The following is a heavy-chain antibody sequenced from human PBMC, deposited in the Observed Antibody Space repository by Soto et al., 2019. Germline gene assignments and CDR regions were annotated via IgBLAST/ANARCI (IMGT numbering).Heavy chain of an antibody. Sequence: SETLSLTCTGSGGSISSYYWSWIRQPPGKGLEWIGYIYYSGSTNYNPSLKSRVTISVDTSKNQFSLKPSSVTAADTAVYYCTGIAARYFVFWGQGTLVTVSS. CDR3: TGIAARYFVF. J-gene: IGHJ4*02. V-gene: IGHV4-59*01. CDR2: IYYSGST. CDR1: GGSISSYY. D-gene: IGHD6-6*01.